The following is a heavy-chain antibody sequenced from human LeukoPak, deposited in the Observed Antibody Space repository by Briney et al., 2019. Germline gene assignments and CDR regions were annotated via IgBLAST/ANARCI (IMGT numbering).Heavy chain of an antibody. V-gene: IGHV1-46*01. Sequence: ASVKVSCKASGYTFTSYYMHWVRQAPGQGLERMGIINPSGGSTSYAQKFQGRVTMTRDTSTSTVYMELSSLRSEDTAVYYCARIAAAGQIFDYWGQGTQVTVSS. J-gene: IGHJ4*02. CDR2: INPSGGST. CDR1: GYTFTSYY. CDR3: ARIAAAGQIFDY. D-gene: IGHD6-13*01.